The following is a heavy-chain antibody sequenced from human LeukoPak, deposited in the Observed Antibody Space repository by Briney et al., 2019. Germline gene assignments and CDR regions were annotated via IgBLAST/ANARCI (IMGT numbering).Heavy chain of an antibody. CDR2: IYYSGST. CDR1: GGSISSGSYY. Sequence: SETLSLTCTVSGGSISSGSYYRSWIRQPPGKGLEWIGYIYYSGSTYYNPSLKSRVTISVDTSKNQFSLKLSSVTAADTAVYYCARESHPIWSGYYYFDYWGQGTLVTVSS. J-gene: IGHJ4*02. D-gene: IGHD3-3*01. V-gene: IGHV4-30-4*08. CDR3: ARESHPIWSGYYYFDY.